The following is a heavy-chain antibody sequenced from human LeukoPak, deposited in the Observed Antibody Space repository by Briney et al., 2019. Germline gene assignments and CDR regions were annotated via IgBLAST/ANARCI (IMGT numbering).Heavy chain of an antibody. CDR3: ARFIVGAVTRYFDL. CDR2: ISSSGSTI. D-gene: IGHD1-26*01. J-gene: IGHJ2*01. CDR1: GFTFSDYY. V-gene: IGHV3-11*01. Sequence: GGSLRLSCAASGFTFSDYYMSWLRQAPGKGLEGVSYISSSGSTIYYADSVKGRFTISRDNAKNSLYLQMNSLRAEDTAVYYCARFIVGAVTRYFDLWGRGTLVTASS.